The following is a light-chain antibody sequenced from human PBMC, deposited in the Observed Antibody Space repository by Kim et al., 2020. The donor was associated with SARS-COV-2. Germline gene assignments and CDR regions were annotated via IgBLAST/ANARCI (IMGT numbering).Light chain of an antibody. CDR3: QVWDSSNWV. V-gene: IGLV3-9*01. CDR2: RDS. CDR1: NIGSKN. Sequence: SYELTQPLSVSVALGQTARITCGGNNIGSKNVHWYQQKPGQAPVVVIYRDSNRPSGIPERFSGSNSGNTATLTISRAQAGDEADYYCQVWDSSNWVFGGG. J-gene: IGLJ3*02.